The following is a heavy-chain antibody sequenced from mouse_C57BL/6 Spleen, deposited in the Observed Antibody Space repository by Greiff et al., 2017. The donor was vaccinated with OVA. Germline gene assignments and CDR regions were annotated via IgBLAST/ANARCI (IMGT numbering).Heavy chain of an antibody. V-gene: IGHV1-53*01. CDR1: GYTFTSYW. CDR3: ARSNPNLYWYNDV. Sequence: QVQLQQPGTELVKPGASVKLSCKASGYTFTSYWMHWVKQRPGQGLEWIGNINPSNGGTNYNEKFKSKATLTVDNASSTAYMQLSSLTSEDSAIYYCARSNPNLYWYNDVWGTGTTVTVAS. D-gene: IGHD2-5*01. CDR2: INPSNGGT. J-gene: IGHJ1*03.